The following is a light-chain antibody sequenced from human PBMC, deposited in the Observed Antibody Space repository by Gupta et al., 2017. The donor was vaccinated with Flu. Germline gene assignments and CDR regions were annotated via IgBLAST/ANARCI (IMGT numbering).Light chain of an antibody. V-gene: IGLV3-21*02. CDR1: NIGSKT. Sequence: GGNNIGSKTVHWYQQKPGQAPVLVVNDDSDRPSGIPERFSGSNSGNTATLTISRVEAGDEADYYCQVWDSSSEHQVFGGGTKLTVL. J-gene: IGLJ3*02. CDR2: DDS. CDR3: QVWDSSSEHQV.